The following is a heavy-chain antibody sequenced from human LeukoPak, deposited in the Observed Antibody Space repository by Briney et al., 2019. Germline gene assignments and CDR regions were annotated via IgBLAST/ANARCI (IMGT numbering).Heavy chain of an antibody. CDR3: ARDRHYYDSSDPIPGDY. Sequence: GGSLRLSCAASGFTFSSYGMHWVRQAPGKGLEWVAFIRYDGSNKYYADSVKGRFTISRDNSKNTLYLQMNSLRAEDTAVYYCARDRHYYDSSDPIPGDYWGQGTLVTVSS. CDR1: GFTFSSYG. J-gene: IGHJ4*02. D-gene: IGHD3-22*01. CDR2: IRYDGSNK. V-gene: IGHV3-30*02.